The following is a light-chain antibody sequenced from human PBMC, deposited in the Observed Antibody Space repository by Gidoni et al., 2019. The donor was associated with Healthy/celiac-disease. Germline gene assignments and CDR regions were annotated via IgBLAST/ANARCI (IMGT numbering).Light chain of an antibody. V-gene: IGKV1-33*01. J-gene: IGKJ4*01. CDR3: QQYDNLLPALT. CDR2: DAS. Sequence: DIQMTQFPSSLSASVGDRVTITCQASQDISNYLNWYKQKPGKAPKLLIYDASNFETGVPSRFSGSGSGTDFTFTISSLQPEDIATYYCQQYDNLLPALTFGGGTKVEIK. CDR1: QDISNY.